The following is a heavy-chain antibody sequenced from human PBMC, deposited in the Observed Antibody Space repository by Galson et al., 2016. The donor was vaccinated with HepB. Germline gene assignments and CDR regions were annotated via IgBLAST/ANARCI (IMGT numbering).Heavy chain of an antibody. J-gene: IGHJ4*02. CDR2: ISAYNGNT. CDR1: GYTFTTYG. CDR3: ASGIVGANADFDY. D-gene: IGHD1-26*01. V-gene: IGHV1-18*01. Sequence: SVKVSCKASGYTFTTYGINWVRQAPGQGLEWMGWISAYNGNTNYAQKVQGRVTMSTDTSTNTAYMELRSLRSDDTAVYYCASGIVGANADFDYWGQGTLVTVDS.